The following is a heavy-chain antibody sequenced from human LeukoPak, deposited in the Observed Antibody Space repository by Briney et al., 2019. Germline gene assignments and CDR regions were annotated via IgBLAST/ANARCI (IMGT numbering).Heavy chain of an antibody. CDR1: GGSISSYY. Sequence: SETLSLTCTVSGGSISSYYWSWIRQPPGKGLEWIGYIYYSGSTNYNPSLKSRVTISVDTSKNQFSLKLSSVTAADTAAYYCAREAWSGYWPSYDYWGQGTLVTVTS. CDR3: AREAWSGYWPSYDY. J-gene: IGHJ4*02. CDR2: IYYSGST. V-gene: IGHV4-59*01. D-gene: IGHD3-3*01.